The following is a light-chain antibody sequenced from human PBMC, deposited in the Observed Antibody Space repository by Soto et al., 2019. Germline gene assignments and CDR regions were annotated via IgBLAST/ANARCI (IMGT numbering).Light chain of an antibody. Sequence: DSQLTQSPYFLAASIGDRVTITCRASQNINNWLAWYHQKPGKAPKLLIYAASSLQSGVPSRFSGSGSGTDFTLTISSLQAEDFTPDYCQQANSLLISFAERTRLETK. CDR2: AAS. CDR1: QNINNW. J-gene: IGKJ5*01. V-gene: IGKV1-12*01. CDR3: QQANSLLIS.